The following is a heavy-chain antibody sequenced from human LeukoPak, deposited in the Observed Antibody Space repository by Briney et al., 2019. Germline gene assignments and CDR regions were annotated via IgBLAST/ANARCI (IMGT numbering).Heavy chain of an antibody. Sequence: SETLSLTCAVYGGSFSGYYWSWIRQPPGKGLEWIGEINHSGSTNYNPSLKSRVTISVDTSKNQFSLKLSSVTAADTAVYYCARIGEMATRGDPFDYWGQGTLVTVSS. CDR2: INHSGST. V-gene: IGHV4-34*01. D-gene: IGHD5-24*01. CDR1: GGSFSGYY. J-gene: IGHJ4*02. CDR3: ARIGEMATRGDPFDY.